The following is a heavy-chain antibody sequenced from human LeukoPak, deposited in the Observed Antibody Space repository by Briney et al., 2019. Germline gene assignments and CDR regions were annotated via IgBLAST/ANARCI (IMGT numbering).Heavy chain of an antibody. CDR1: GFTFSSYA. V-gene: IGHV3-23*01. Sequence: GGSLRLSCAASGFTFSSYAMSWVRQAPGKGLEWVSAISGSGGSTYYADSVKGRFTISRHNSKNTLYLQMNSLRAEDTAVYYCAKLHSSSWYYFDYWGQGTLVTVSS. D-gene: IGHD6-13*01. J-gene: IGHJ4*02. CDR3: AKLHSSSWYYFDY. CDR2: ISGSGGST.